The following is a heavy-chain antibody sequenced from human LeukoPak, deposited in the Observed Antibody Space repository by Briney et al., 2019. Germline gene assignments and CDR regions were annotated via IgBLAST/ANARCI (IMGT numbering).Heavy chain of an antibody. J-gene: IGHJ4*02. Sequence: GGSLRLSCAASGFMFSSYGMHWVRQAPGKGLEWVAVIRYVGSDKYYADSVKGRFTISRDNSQNTMYLQMNSLRVEDTAVYYCARENDYALDYWGQGTLVTVSS. D-gene: IGHD4-17*01. V-gene: IGHV3-30*12. CDR1: GFMFSSYG. CDR2: IRYVGSDK. CDR3: ARENDYALDY.